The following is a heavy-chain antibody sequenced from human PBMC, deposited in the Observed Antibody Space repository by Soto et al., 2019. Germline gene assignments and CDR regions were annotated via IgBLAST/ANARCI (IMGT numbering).Heavy chain of an antibody. J-gene: IGHJ6*02. Sequence: QVQLVQSGAEVKKTGASVKVSCKASGYTFIGYYIHWVRQAPGQGLEWMGWINPNSGGTNYAQRFQGWVTMIRVMSIRTAYMDLSRLKFDSPAVYFCARVGGGLASLGYYGMVVWGQGTTVTVSS. D-gene: IGHD3-10*01. CDR1: GYTFIGYY. CDR2: INPNSGGT. V-gene: IGHV1-2*04. CDR3: ARVGGGLASLGYYGMVV.